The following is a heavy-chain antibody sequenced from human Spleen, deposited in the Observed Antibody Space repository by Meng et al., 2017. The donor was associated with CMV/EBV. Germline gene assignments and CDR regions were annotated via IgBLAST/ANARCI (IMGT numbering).Heavy chain of an antibody. CDR1: GFTFSSYW. Sequence: GGSLRLSCAASGFTFSSYWMSWVRQAPGKGLEWVTNIKQDGSEKYYVDSVKGRFTISRDNAKNSLYLQMNSLRAEDTAVYYCARDTGYNWNDVVDYWGQGTLVTVSS. CDR3: ARDTGYNWNDVVDY. CDR2: IKQDGSEK. V-gene: IGHV3-7*01. J-gene: IGHJ4*02. D-gene: IGHD1-20*01.